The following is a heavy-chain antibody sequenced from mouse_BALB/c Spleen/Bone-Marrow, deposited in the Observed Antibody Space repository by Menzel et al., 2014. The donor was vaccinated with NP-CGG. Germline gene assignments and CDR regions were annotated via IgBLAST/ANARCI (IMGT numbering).Heavy chain of an antibody. J-gene: IGHJ4*01. CDR1: GYTFTNYW. CDR3: AIYGEAMDY. V-gene: IGHV1-63*02. D-gene: IGHD1-1*01. CDR2: IYPGGGYT. Sequence: LVESGAELVRPGTSVKMSCKAAGYTFTNYWIGWVKQRPGHGLEWIGDIYPGGGYTNYNVKFKGKATLTADTSSSTAYMQLSSLTSEDSAVYYCAIYGEAMDYWGQGTSVTVSS.